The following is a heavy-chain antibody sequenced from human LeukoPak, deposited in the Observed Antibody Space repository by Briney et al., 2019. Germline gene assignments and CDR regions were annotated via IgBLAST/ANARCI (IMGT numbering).Heavy chain of an antibody. CDR1: GGSFSGYY. Sequence: PSETLSLTCAVYGGSFSGYYWSWIRQPPGKGLEWIGSIYYSGSTYYNPSLKSRVTISADKSKNQSSLKLRSVTAADTAVYYCARLWSTDCSGGTCPHQPNYWGQGILVTVSS. J-gene: IGHJ4*02. D-gene: IGHD2-15*01. V-gene: IGHV4-34*01. CDR3: ARLWSTDCSGGTCPHQPNY. CDR2: IYYSGST.